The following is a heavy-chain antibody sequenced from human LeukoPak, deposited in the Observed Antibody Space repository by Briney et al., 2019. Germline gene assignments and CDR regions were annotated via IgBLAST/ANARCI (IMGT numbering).Heavy chain of an antibody. CDR1: GFTFSSYS. CDR2: ISSSSSYI. CDR3: AADTNRLLWFGELLRT. V-gene: IGHV3-21*01. Sequence: GGSLRLSCAASGFTFSSYSMNWVRQAPGKGLEWVSSISSSSSYIYYADSVKGRFTISRDNSKNTLYLQMNSLRAEDTAVYYCAADTNRLLWFGELLRTWGQGTLVTVSS. J-gene: IGHJ5*02. D-gene: IGHD3-10*01.